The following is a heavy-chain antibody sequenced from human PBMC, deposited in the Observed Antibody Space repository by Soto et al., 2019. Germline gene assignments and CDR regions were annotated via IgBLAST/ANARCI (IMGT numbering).Heavy chain of an antibody. CDR2: IYSGGYT. V-gene: IGHV3-53*01. J-gene: IGHJ4*02. Sequence: EVQLVESGGGLIQPGGSLRLSCAVSGFTVSNNYMSWVRQAPGKGLEGVSVIYSGGYTAYGDSVKGRFTISRDNSKNTLIPKMKSRRAEATAVYCCGTPPGGGGYWGQGTLVTVSS. CDR3: GTPPGGGGY. CDR1: GFTVSNNY. D-gene: IGHD3-10*01.